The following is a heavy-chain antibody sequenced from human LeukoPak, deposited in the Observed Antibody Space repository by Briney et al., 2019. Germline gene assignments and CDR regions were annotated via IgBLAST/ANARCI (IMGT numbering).Heavy chain of an antibody. CDR3: ARGAYCSSTSCYFFWFDL. CDR1: GGPFSGYY. Sequence: SETLSLTCAVYGGPFSGYYWSWLPGPPGKGLEGFGEFNHSGSTNYNPSLKSRVTISVDTSKNQFSLKLSSVTAADTAVYYCARGAYCSSTSCYFFWFDLWGQGTLVTVSS. V-gene: IGHV4-34*01. J-gene: IGHJ5*02. CDR2: FNHSGST. D-gene: IGHD2-2*01.